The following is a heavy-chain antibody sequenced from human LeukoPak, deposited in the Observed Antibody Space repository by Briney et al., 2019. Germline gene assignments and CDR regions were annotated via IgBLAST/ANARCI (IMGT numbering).Heavy chain of an antibody. D-gene: IGHD3-22*01. CDR3: ARPMIVVVFDAFDI. Sequence: GGSLRLSCAASGFTFSDYDMTWVRQAPGKGLEWLSYITNRGDTVFYADSVKGRFTVSRDNAKRSLYLQMNSLRAEDTAVYYCARPMIVVVFDAFDIWGQGTMVTVSS. V-gene: IGHV3-11*04. CDR1: GFTFSDYD. CDR2: ITNRGDTV. J-gene: IGHJ3*02.